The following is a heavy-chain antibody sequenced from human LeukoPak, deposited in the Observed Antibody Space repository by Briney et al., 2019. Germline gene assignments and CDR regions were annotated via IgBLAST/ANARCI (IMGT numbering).Heavy chain of an antibody. CDR1: GGTFSRYA. CDR3: ASTLGYCSNGVCYKGRYFDC. J-gene: IGHJ4*02. CDR2: IIPIFGTA. D-gene: IGHD2-8*01. Sequence: SVKVSCKASGGTFSRYAISWVRQAPGQGLEWMGRIIPIFGTANYAQKFQGRVTITADESTSTAYMELSSLRSEDTAVYYCASTLGYCSNGVCYKGRYFDCWGQGTLVTVSS. V-gene: IGHV1-69*13.